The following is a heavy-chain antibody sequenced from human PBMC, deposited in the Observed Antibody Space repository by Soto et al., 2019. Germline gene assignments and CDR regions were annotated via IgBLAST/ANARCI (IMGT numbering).Heavy chain of an antibody. CDR1: GFTFSSYS. J-gene: IGHJ5*02. CDR3: AGAVYCSGGSCYSSNWFDP. CDR2: ISSSSSYI. D-gene: IGHD2-15*01. Sequence: EVQLVESGGGLVKPGGSLRLSCAASGFTFSSYSMNWVRQAPGKGLEWVSSISSSSSYIYYADSVKCRFTISRDNAKNSPHLQMNSLSAEDTAVYYCAGAVYCSGGSCYSSNWFDPWGQGTLITISS. V-gene: IGHV3-21*01.